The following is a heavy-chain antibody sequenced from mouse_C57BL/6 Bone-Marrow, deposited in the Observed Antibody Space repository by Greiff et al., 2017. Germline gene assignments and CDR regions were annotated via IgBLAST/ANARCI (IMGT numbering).Heavy chain of an antibody. Sequence: DVKLVESGGGLVQPGGSMKLSCAASGFTFSDAWMDWVRQSPEKGLEWVAEIRNKANTHATYYAESVKGRFTISRDDSKSSVYLQMNSLRAEDTGIYYCTRHLIYYYGSSYSYWYFDVWGTGTTVTVSS. CDR1: GFTFSDAW. V-gene: IGHV6-6*01. J-gene: IGHJ1*03. CDR3: TRHLIYYYGSSYSYWYFDV. CDR2: IRNKANTHAT. D-gene: IGHD1-1*01.